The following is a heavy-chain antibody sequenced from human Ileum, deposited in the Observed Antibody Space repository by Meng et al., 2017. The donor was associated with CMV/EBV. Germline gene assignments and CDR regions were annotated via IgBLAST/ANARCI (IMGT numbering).Heavy chain of an antibody. CDR3: AREKVQFWSFEY. D-gene: IGHD5-18*01. V-gene: IGHV4-4*07. Sequence: QLQESGPGLGKPSETLSLTCTVVGDSISGFYWSWIRQPAGKGLEWIGRIYISGISNYNPSLKSRVTVSEDTSKNQFSLKLSSVTAADTAVYYCAREKVQFWSFEYWGQGSLVTVSS. CDR2: IYISGIS. J-gene: IGHJ4*02. CDR1: GDSISGFY.